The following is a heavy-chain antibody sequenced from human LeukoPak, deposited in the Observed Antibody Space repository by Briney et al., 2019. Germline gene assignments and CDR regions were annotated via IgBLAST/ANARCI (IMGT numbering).Heavy chain of an antibody. CDR3: ARARDSTGGADY. CDR1: GFTFSSNW. D-gene: IGHD2-2*01. CDR2: INQDGSKK. J-gene: IGHJ4*02. V-gene: IGHV3-7*01. Sequence: GGSLRLSCAASGFTFSSNWMAWVRQTPGKGLEWVANINQDGSKKYCVDSAKGRFTISRDNAKNSVYLQMDSLRVEDTAVYYCARARDSTGGADYWGQGTLVTVTS.